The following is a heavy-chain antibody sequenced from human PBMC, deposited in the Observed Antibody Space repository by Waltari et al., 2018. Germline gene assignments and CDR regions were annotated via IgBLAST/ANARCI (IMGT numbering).Heavy chain of an antibody. CDR3: ARGYSKHAFDI. V-gene: IGHV3-13*01. CDR2: IGTAGDT. Sequence: EVQLVESGGGLVQPGGSLRLSCAASGFTFSSYDMHWVRQATGKGLEWVSAIGTAGDTYYPGSVKGRFTISRENAKNSLYLQMNSLRAGDTAVYYCARGYSKHAFDIWGQGTMVTVSS. J-gene: IGHJ3*02. D-gene: IGHD4-4*01. CDR1: GFTFSSYD.